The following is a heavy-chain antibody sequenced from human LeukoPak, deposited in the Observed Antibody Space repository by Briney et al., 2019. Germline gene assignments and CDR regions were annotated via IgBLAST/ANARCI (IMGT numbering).Heavy chain of an antibody. CDR3: ARSTYYYDSSGYYRRMVLDAFDI. CDR2: IYYSGST. Sequence: PSETLSLTCTVSGGSISSYYWSWIRQPPGKGPEWIGYIYYSGSTNYNPSLKSRVTISVDTSKNQFSLKLSSVTAADTAVYYCARSTYYYDSSGYYRRMVLDAFDIWGQGTMVTVSS. V-gene: IGHV4-59*08. D-gene: IGHD3-22*01. CDR1: GGSISSYY. J-gene: IGHJ3*02.